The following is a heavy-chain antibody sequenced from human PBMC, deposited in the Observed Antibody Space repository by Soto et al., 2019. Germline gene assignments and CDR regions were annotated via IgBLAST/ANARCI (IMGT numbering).Heavy chain of an antibody. V-gene: IGHV1-8*01. J-gene: IGHJ5*02. D-gene: IGHD3-10*01. Sequence: APVKVSCKASGYTFTSYDINWVRQATGQGLEWMGWMNPNSGNTGYAQKFQGRVTMTRNTSISTAYMELSSLRSEDTAVYYCARVSSLVRGDLPPWGQGTLVTVSS. CDR2: MNPNSGNT. CDR1: GYTFTSYD. CDR3: ARVSSLVRGDLPP.